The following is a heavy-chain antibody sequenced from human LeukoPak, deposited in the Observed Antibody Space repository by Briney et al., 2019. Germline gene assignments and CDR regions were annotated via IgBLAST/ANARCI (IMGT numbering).Heavy chain of an antibody. CDR2: IYYSGST. CDR1: GGSISSYY. CDR3: ARVGAGELSSNAFDY. V-gene: IGHV4-59*01. J-gene: IGHJ4*02. D-gene: IGHD3-16*02. Sequence: SETLSLTCTVSGGSISSYYWSWIRQPPGKGLEWIGYIYYSGSTNYNPSFKSRVTISVDTSKNQFSLKLSSVTAADTAVYYCARVGAGELSSNAFDYWGQGTLVTVSS.